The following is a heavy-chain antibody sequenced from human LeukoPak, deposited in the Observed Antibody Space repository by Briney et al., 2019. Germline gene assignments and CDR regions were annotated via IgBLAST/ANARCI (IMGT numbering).Heavy chain of an antibody. J-gene: IGHJ4*02. CDR3: ARVEYSSGWYSDY. CDR1: GYSISSGYY. Sequence: KSSETLSLTCAVSGYSISSGYYWGWIRQPPGKGLEWIGSIYHSGSTYYNPSLKSRVTISVDTSKNQFSLKLSSVTAADTAVYYCARVEYSSGWYSDYWGQGTLVTVSS. CDR2: IYHSGST. V-gene: IGHV4-38-2*01. D-gene: IGHD6-19*01.